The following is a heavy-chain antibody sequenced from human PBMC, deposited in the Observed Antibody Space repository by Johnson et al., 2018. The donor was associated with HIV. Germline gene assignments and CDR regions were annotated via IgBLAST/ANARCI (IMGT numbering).Heavy chain of an antibody. CDR2: ISTSGGGI. Sequence: QVQLVESGGSLVKPGGSMRLSCAASGFTFTDYYMTWIRQAPGKGLEWVSHISTSGGGIYYADSVKGRFTISRDNARNSLYLQMNSLRAEDTAVYYCARGGSHITICGVVTNLGAFDMWGRGTMVTGSS. CDR3: ARGGSHITICGVVTNLGAFDM. J-gene: IGHJ3*02. D-gene: IGHD3-3*01. V-gene: IGHV3-11*04. CDR1: GFTFTDYY.